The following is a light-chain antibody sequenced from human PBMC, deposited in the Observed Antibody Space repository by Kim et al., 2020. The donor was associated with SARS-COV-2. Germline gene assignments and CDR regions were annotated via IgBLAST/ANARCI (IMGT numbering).Light chain of an antibody. Sequence: SASVGDRVTITCQASQDTSNYLNWYQQKPGKAPKLLIYDASNLETGVPSRFSGSGSGTDFTFTISSLRPEDIATYYCQQYDDLPYTFGQGTKLEIK. CDR3: QQYDDLPYT. CDR2: DAS. CDR1: QDTSNY. J-gene: IGKJ2*01. V-gene: IGKV1-33*01.